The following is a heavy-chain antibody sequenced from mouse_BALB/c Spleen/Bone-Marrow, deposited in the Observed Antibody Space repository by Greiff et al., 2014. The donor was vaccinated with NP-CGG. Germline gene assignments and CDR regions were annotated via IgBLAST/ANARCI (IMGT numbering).Heavy chain of an antibody. D-gene: IGHD3-3*01. V-gene: IGHV1-54*03. CDR1: GYAFTNYL. CDR3: ARRDDAMDY. Sequence: LVESGAELVRPGTSVKVSCKASGYAFTNYLIEWVKQRPGQGLEWIGVINPGSGGTNYNEKFKGKATPTADKSSSTAYMQLSSLTSDDSAVYFCARRDDAMDYWGQGTSVTVST. J-gene: IGHJ4*01. CDR2: INPGSGGT.